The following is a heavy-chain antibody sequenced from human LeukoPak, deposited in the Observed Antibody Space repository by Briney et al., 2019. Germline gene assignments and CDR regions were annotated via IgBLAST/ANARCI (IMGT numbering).Heavy chain of an antibody. CDR2: IYHSGST. J-gene: IGHJ3*02. CDR1: GGSISSGGYS. V-gene: IGHV4-30-2*01. D-gene: IGHD3-3*01. Sequence: SETLSLTCAVSGGSISSGGYSWSWIRQPPGKGLEWIGYIYHSGSTNYNPSLKSPVTISVDTSKNQFSLKLSSVTAADTAVYYCARGLITIFGVVIVDAFDIWGQGTMVTVSS. CDR3: ARGLITIFGVVIVDAFDI.